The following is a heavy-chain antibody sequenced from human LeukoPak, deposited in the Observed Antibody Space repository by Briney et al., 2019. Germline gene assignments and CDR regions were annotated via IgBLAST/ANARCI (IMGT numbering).Heavy chain of an antibody. CDR2: LSGDGTIA. CDR3: ARDPGVRGVYYNYFDP. CDR1: GFTFSSYS. V-gene: IGHV3-74*01. D-gene: IGHD3-10*01. Sequence: GGSLRLSCAASGFTFSSYSMNWVRRAPGQGLVWLSRLSGDGTIATYADSVKDRFTISRDNAKKTLYLQMSSLRAEDTAVHYCARDPGVRGVYYNYFDPWGQGTLVTVSS. J-gene: IGHJ5*02.